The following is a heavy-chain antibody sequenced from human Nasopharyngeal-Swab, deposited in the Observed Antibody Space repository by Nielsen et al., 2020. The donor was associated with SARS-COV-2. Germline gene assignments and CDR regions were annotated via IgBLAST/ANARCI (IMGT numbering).Heavy chain of an antibody. CDR2: TDWDGDR. CDR1: GFSLYTRGMC. CDR3: TREQPSGDYDYYGMDV. D-gene: IGHD1-1*01. J-gene: IGHJ6*02. V-gene: IGHV2-70*11. Sequence: SGPTLVNPTETLTLTCTFSGFSLYTRGMCVSWIRQPPGKAPEWLARTDWDGDRYYNPSLKTRLTISRDIAKSQVVLTMTNMAPMDTATYYCTREQPSGDYDYYGMDVWGRGTTATVSS.